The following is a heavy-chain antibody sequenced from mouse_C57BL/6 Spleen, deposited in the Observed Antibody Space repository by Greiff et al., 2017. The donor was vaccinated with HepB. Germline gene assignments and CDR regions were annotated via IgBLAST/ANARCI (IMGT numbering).Heavy chain of an antibody. D-gene: IGHD3-2*02. CDR3: ARPLDSSGYLYFDY. Sequence: VQGVESGAELAKPGASVKLSCKASGYTFTSYWMHWVKQRPGQGLEWSGYINPSSGYTKYNQKFKDKATLTADKSSSTAYMQLSSLTYEDSAVYYCARPLDSSGYLYFDYWGQGTTLTVSS. CDR2: INPSSGYT. J-gene: IGHJ2*01. CDR1: GYTFTSYW. V-gene: IGHV1-7*01.